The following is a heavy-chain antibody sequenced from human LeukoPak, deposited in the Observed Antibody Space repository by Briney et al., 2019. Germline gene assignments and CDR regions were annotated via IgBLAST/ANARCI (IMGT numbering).Heavy chain of an antibody. D-gene: IGHD2-15*01. CDR2: IKQDGSEK. V-gene: IGHV3-7*01. CDR1: GFTFSSYW. Sequence: GGSLRLSCAASGFTFSSYWMSRVRQAPGKGLEWVANIKQDGSEKYYVDSVKGRFTISRDNAKNSLYLQMNSLRAEDTAVYYCARDGYCSGGSCYSGLVYWGQGTLVTVSS. CDR3: ARDGYCSGGSCYSGLVY. J-gene: IGHJ4*02.